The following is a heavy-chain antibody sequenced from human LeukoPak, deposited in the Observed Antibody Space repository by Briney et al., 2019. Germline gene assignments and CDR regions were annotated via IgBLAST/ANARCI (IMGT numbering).Heavy chain of an antibody. CDR3: ARDVGGSLDY. D-gene: IGHD1-26*01. J-gene: IGHJ4*02. Sequence: GGSLRLSCAVSGFIFSTYWMAWVRQAPGKGLEWVANIKGDESAKHQADSVKGRFTISRDNTQNSVYLQMSSLRGEDTAVYYCARDVGGSLDYWGQGTLVTVSS. CDR2: IKGDESAK. CDR1: GFIFSTYW. V-gene: IGHV3-7*01.